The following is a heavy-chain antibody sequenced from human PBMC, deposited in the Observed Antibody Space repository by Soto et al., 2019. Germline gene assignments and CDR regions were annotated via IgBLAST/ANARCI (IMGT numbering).Heavy chain of an antibody. V-gene: IGHV3-30-3*01. CDR1: GFTFSRYA. D-gene: IGHD4-17*01. Sequence: QVQLVESGGGVVQPGRSLRLSCVASGFTFSRYAIHWVRQAPGKGLEWVAVISYDGSDKYYADSVMGRFTISRDNSKNTLYLHMNSLRPDDTAVYYCARDYGDYDFLDYRGQGTLVTVSS. J-gene: IGHJ4*02. CDR2: ISYDGSDK. CDR3: ARDYGDYDFLDY.